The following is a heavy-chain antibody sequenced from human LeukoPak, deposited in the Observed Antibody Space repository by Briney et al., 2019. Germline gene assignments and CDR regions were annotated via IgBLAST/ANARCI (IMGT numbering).Heavy chain of an antibody. D-gene: IGHD3-3*01. Sequence: PSETLSLTCAVSGYSISSGYYWGWIRQPPGKGLEWIGSIYHSGSTYYNPPLKSRVTISVDTSKNQFSLKLSSVTAADTAVYYCARLNDFWEDYWGQGTLVTVSS. CDR3: ARLNDFWEDY. V-gene: IGHV4-38-2*01. J-gene: IGHJ4*02. CDR2: IYHSGST. CDR1: GYSISSGYY.